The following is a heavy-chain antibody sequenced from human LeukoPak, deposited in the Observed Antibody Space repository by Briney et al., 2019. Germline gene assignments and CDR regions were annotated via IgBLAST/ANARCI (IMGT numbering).Heavy chain of an antibody. D-gene: IGHD6-13*01. CDR2: IYYSGST. J-gene: IGHJ4*02. V-gene: IGHV4-39*01. CDR3: ARIPDYSSPDGVDY. CDR1: GGSVSSSSYY. Sequence: SETLSLTCTVSGGSVSSSSYYWGWIRQPPGKGLEWIGSIYYSGSTYYNPSLKSRVTISVDTSKNQFSLKLSSVTAADTAVYYCARIPDYSSPDGVDYWGQGTLVTVSS.